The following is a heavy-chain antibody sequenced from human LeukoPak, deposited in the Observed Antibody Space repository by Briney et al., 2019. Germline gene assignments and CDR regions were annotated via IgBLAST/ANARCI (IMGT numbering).Heavy chain of an antibody. Sequence: SETLSLTCAVYGGSFSGYYWSWIRQPPGKGLEWIGEINHSGSTNYNPSLKSRVTISVDTSKNQFSLKLSSVTAADTAVYYCARHSTQWLPSHWGQGTLVTVSS. D-gene: IGHD3-22*01. V-gene: IGHV4-34*01. CDR3: ARHSTQWLPSH. CDR1: GGSFSGYY. CDR2: INHSGST. J-gene: IGHJ4*02.